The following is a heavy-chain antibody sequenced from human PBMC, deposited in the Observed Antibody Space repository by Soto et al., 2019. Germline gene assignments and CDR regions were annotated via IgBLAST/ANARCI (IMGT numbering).Heavy chain of an antibody. CDR2: IIPISGTA. CDR1: GGTFSSYA. D-gene: IGHD2-2*01. CDR3: ARSQGSSTSLEIYYYYYYGMDV. J-gene: IGHJ6*02. Sequence: QVQLVQSGAEVKKPGSSVKVSCKASGGTFSSYAISWVRQARGQGLEWMGGIIPISGTANYAQTFQGRVTITADESTSTAYMELSSLRSEDTAVYYCARSQGSSTSLEIYYYYYYGMDVWGQGTTVTVSS. V-gene: IGHV1-69*01.